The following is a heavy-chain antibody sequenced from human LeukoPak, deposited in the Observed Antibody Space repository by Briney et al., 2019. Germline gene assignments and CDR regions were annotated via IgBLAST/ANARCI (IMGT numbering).Heavy chain of an antibody. D-gene: IGHD3/OR15-3a*01. J-gene: IGHJ5*02. CDR3: ARGCPLWPEFT. V-gene: IGHV4-31*03. CDR1: GGSISSGGYY. CDR2: IYYSGST. Sequence: SETLSLTCTVSGGSISSGGYYWSWIRQHPGKGLEWIGYIYYSGSTYYNPSLKSRVTISVDTSKNQFSLKLSSVTAADTAVYFWARGCPLWPEFTWGPGNFVPGSS.